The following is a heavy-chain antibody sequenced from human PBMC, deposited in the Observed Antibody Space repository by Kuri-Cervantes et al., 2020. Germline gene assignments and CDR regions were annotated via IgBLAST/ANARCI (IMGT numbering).Heavy chain of an antibody. V-gene: IGHV3-7*03. J-gene: IGHJ1*01. CDR3: ARRTPYYYGSGSYYQH. CDR2: IRQDGNEK. CDR1: GITFRTHW. Sequence: GGSLRLSCEASGITFRTHWMNWVRQAPGKGLEWVARIRQDGNEKEYVDSLKGRFTISRDNSKNTLYLQMNSLRAEDTAVYYCARRTPYYYGSGSYYQHWGQGTLVTVSS. D-gene: IGHD3-10*01.